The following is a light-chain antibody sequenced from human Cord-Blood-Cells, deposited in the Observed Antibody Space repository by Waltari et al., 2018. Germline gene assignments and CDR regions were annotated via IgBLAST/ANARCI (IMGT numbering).Light chain of an antibody. J-gene: IGLJ1*01. CDR3: CSYAGSSTF. CDR1: SSDVGSYHL. V-gene: IGLV2-23*02. Sequence: QSALTQPPSVSGSPGQSLPISCTGTSSDVGSYHLFAWYQQHPGKAPKLMIYEVSKRPSGVSNRFSGSKSGNTASLTISGLQAEDEADYYCCSYAGSSTFFGTGTKVTVL. CDR2: EVS.